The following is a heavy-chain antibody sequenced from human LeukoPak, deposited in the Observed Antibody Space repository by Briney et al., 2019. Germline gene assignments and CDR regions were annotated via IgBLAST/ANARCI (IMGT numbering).Heavy chain of an antibody. V-gene: IGHV1-18*01. D-gene: IGHD3-22*01. CDR1: GCTFTSYG. CDR3: ARIRTNYYDSSGYYAFDY. J-gene: IGHJ4*02. Sequence: ASVKVSCKASGCTFTSYGISWVRQAPGQGLEWMGWISAYNGNTNYAQKLQGRVTMTTDTSTSTAYMELRSLRSDDTAVYYCARIRTNYYDSSGYYAFDYWGQGTLVTVSS. CDR2: ISAYNGNT.